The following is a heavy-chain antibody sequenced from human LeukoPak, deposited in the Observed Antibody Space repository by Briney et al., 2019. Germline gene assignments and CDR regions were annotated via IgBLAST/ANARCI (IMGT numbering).Heavy chain of an antibody. Sequence: PSETLSLTCAVYGGSFSGYYWSWIRQPPGKGLEWIGEINHSGSTNYNPSLKSRVTISVDTSKNQFSLKLSSVTAADTAVYYCATLTPYSSSVSFDYWGQGTLVTVSS. CDR3: ATLTPYSSSVSFDY. D-gene: IGHD6-6*01. V-gene: IGHV4-34*01. CDR2: INHSGST. CDR1: GGSFSGYY. J-gene: IGHJ4*02.